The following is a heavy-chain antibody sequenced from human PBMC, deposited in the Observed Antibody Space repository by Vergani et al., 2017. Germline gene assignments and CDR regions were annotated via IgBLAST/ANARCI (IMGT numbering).Heavy chain of an antibody. Sequence: QVQLVESGGGLVKPGGSLRLSCAASGFTFSDYYMSWIRQAPGKGLEWVSYISSSGSTIYYADSVKGRFTISRDNAKNSLYLQMNSLRAEDTALYYCAKDHYDFWSGYPNLSPFDLWGRGTLVTVSS. CDR1: GFTFSDYY. CDR3: AKDHYDFWSGYPNLSPFDL. V-gene: IGHV3-11*01. J-gene: IGHJ2*01. CDR2: ISSSGSTI. D-gene: IGHD3-3*01.